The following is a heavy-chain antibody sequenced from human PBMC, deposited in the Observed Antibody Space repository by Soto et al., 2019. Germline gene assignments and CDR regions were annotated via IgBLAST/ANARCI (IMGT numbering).Heavy chain of an antibody. V-gene: IGHV4-39*01. Sequence: QLQLQESGPGLVKPSETLSLTCTVSGGSISSSSYYWGWIRQPPGKGLEWIGSIYYSGSTYYNPSLKSRVTISVDTFKNQFSLKLISVTAADTAVYYCARRGATYSSSWYSRGYYYYGMDVWGKGTTVTVSS. CDR2: IYYSGST. CDR3: ARRGATYSSSWYSRGYYYYGMDV. D-gene: IGHD6-13*01. J-gene: IGHJ6*04. CDR1: GGSISSSSYY.